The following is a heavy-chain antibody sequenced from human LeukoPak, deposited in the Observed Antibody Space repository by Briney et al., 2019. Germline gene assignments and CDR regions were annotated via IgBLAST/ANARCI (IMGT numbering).Heavy chain of an antibody. CDR1: GGTFSSYA. J-gene: IGHJ6*02. CDR3: ANRGNRPYYGMEV. V-gene: IGHV1-69*13. CDR2: IIPIFGTA. D-gene: IGHD1-14*01. Sequence: ASVKVSCMASGGTFSSYAISWVRQAPGQGLEWMGGIIPIFGTANYAQKFQGRVTITADESTSTAYMELSSLRSEETAEYYCANRGNRPYYGMEVWGQGTKVNGSS.